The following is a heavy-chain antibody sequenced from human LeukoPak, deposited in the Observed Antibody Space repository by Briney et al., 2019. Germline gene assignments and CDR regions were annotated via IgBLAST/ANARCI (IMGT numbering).Heavy chain of an antibody. D-gene: IGHD3-16*01. J-gene: IGHJ2*01. Sequence: GGSLRLSCAASGSTFSRYEMNWVRHAPGKGLEWLSYISSRGTSIYYAESVKGRFTVSRDKAKNSLFLQMNSLRAEDTAVYYCARGGEYWFFDLWGRGTLVTVSS. CDR1: GSTFSRYE. CDR3: ARGGEYWFFDL. V-gene: IGHV3-48*03. CDR2: ISSRGTSI.